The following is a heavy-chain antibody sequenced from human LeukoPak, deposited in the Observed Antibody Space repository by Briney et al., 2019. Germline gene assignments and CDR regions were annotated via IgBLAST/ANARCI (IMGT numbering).Heavy chain of an antibody. CDR1: GFTFSSYA. V-gene: IGHV3-64*01. D-gene: IGHD1-26*01. Sequence: PGGSLRLSCAASGFTFSSYAMHWVRQAPGKGLEYVSAISSNGGGTYYANSVKGRFTISRDNSKNTLYLQMGCLRVEDMAVYYCAREDGRWELHYWGQGTLVTVSS. CDR2: ISSNGGGT. J-gene: IGHJ4*02. CDR3: AREDGRWELHY.